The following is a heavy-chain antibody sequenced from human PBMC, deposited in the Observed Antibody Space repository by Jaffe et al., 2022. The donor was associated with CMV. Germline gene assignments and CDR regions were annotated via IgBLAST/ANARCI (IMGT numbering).Heavy chain of an antibody. CDR2: IIPIVGTA. CDR3: ARGNYEYSTSLADGYYMDV. Sequence: QVQLVQSGTEVKKPGSSVKVSCKASGGTFTNYGINWVRQAPGQGLEWMGRIIPIVGTANYAQKFQDRVTMTADKSTSTAYMELSSLRSEDTAVYYCARGNYEYSTSLADGYYMDVWGKGTTVTVSS. J-gene: IGHJ6*03. CDR1: GGTFTNYG. D-gene: IGHD6-6*01. V-gene: IGHV1-69*06.